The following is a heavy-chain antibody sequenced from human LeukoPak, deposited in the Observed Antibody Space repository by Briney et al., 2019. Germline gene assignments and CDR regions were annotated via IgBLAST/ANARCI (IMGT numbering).Heavy chain of an antibody. CDR2: ISGSGGST. V-gene: IGHV3-23*01. CDR3: AKDGGATTYTYHYYYYMDV. D-gene: IGHD3-16*01. CDR1: GFTFSSYA. J-gene: IGHJ6*03. Sequence: GGSLRLSCAASGFTFSSYAMSWVRQAPGKGLEWVSAISGSGGSTYYADSVKGRFTISRDNSKNTLYVQMNSLRDEDTAVYYCAKDGGATTYTYHYYYYMDVWGKGTTVTVSS.